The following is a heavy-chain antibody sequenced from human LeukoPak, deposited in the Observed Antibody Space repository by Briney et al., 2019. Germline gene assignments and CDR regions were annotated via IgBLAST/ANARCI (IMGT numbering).Heavy chain of an antibody. CDR3: ARTRGDYIWGRYFDY. Sequence: SETLSLTCTVSGGSISSYYWSWIRQPPGKGLEWIGYIYYSGSTNYNPSLKSRVTISVDTSKNQFSLKLSSVTAADTAVYYCARTRGDYIWGRYFDYWGQGTLVTVSS. D-gene: IGHD3-16*01. CDR2: IYYSGST. J-gene: IGHJ4*02. CDR1: GGSISSYY. V-gene: IGHV4-59*01.